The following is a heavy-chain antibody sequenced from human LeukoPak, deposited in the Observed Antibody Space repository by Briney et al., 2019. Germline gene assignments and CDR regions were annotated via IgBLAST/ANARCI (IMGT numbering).Heavy chain of an antibody. D-gene: IGHD3-10*01. CDR2: VNLQGGT. Sequence: PSETLSLTCDVSGGSITQTNYWTRVRQPPGKGLEWIGEVNLQGGTNYNPSLLRRVAISVDTSANHVSLQMTSVTAADTAVYYCARGDKITMIRGVNLGAFDVWGQGKMVTVSS. CDR3: ARGDKITMIRGVNLGAFDV. V-gene: IGHV4-4*02. J-gene: IGHJ3*01. CDR1: GGSITQTNY.